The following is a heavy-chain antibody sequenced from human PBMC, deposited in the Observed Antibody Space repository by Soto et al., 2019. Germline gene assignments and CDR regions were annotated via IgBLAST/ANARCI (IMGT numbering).Heavy chain of an antibody. CDR1: GGSISSGDYY. Sequence: SETLSLTCTVSGGSISSGDYYWSWIRQPPGKGLEWIGYIYYSGSTYYNPSLKSRVTISVDTSKNQFSLKLSSVTAADTAVYYCARERVSTNWFDPWGQGTLVTVSS. CDR3: ARERVSTNWFDP. V-gene: IGHV4-30-4*01. J-gene: IGHJ5*02. CDR2: IYYSGST.